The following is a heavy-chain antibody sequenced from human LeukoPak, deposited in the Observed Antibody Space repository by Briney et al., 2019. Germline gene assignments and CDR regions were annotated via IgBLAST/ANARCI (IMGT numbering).Heavy chain of an antibody. CDR2: ISAYNGNT. V-gene: IGHV1-18*01. Sequence: ASVKVSCKASGGTFSSYAISWVRQAPGQGLEWMGWISAYNGNTNYAQKLQGRVTMTTDTSTSTAYMELRSLRSDDTAVYYCARRGLLWFGEDGYYFDYWGQGTLVTVSS. CDR3: ARRGLLWFGEDGYYFDY. D-gene: IGHD3-10*01. CDR1: GGTFSSYA. J-gene: IGHJ4*02.